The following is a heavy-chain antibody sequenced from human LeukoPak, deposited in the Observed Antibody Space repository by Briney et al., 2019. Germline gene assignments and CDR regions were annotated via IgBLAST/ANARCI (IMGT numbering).Heavy chain of an antibody. CDR3: ASWGGYCSSTSCHYYFDY. J-gene: IGHJ4*02. Sequence: ASVKVSCKASGYTFTSYGISWVRQAPGQGLEWMGWISAYNGNTNYAQKLQGRVTMTTDTSTSTAYMELRSLRSDDTAVYYCASWGGYCSSTSCHYYFDYWGQGTLVTVSS. D-gene: IGHD2-2*01. V-gene: IGHV1-18*01. CDR2: ISAYNGNT. CDR1: GYTFTSYG.